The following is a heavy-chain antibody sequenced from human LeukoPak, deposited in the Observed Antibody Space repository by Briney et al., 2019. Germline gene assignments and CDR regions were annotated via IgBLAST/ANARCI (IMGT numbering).Heavy chain of an antibody. CDR2: ISYDGSNK. CDR3: ARERYSKLYFDY. D-gene: IGHD3-9*01. Sequence: GGSMRLSCAASGFTFSDYYMSWIRQAPGKGLEWVAVISYDGSNKYHADSVKGRFTISRDNSKNTLYLQMNSLRAEDTAVYYCARERYSKLYFDYWGQGTLVIVAS. J-gene: IGHJ4*02. V-gene: IGHV3-30-3*01. CDR1: GFTFSDYY.